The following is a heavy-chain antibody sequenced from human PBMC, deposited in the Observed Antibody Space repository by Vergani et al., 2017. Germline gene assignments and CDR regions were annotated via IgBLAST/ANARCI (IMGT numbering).Heavy chain of an antibody. D-gene: IGHD6-6*01. Sequence: QVQLVESGGGVVQPGRSLRLSCAASGFTFSSYAMHWVRQAPGKGLEWVAVISYDGSNKYYADSVKGRFTISRDNSKNALYLQMNSLRAEDTAVYYCAISSRAARPKNDAFDIWGQGTMVTVSS. CDR1: GFTFSSYA. V-gene: IGHV3-30*01. CDR3: AISSRAARPKNDAFDI. J-gene: IGHJ3*02. CDR2: ISYDGSNK.